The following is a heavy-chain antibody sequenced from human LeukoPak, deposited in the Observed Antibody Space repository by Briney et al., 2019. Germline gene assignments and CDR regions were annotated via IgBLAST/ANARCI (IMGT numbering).Heavy chain of an antibody. CDR3: ARFLYYYGSEREDY. CDR1: GFTFSSYN. CDR2: ISSSSTYI. J-gene: IGHJ4*02. V-gene: IGHV3-21*01. Sequence: PGGSLRLSCAASGFTFSSYNMNWVRQAPGKGLEWVSSISSSSTYINYADSVKGRFTIARDNAKNALYLQMNSLRAEDTAVYYCARFLYYYGSEREDYWGQGTLVTVSS. D-gene: IGHD3-10*01.